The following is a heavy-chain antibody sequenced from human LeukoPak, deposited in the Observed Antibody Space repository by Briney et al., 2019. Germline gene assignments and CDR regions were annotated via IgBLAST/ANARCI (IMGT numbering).Heavy chain of an antibody. CDR1: GGSISSYY. CDR2: IYYSGST. CDR3: ARELPWGRLDHGLDP. V-gene: IGHV4-59*01. D-gene: IGHD1-1*01. Sequence: PSETLSLTCTVSGGSISSYYWSWIRQPPGKGLEWIGYIYYSGSTNYNPSLKSRVTISVDTSKNQFSLKLSSVTAADTAVYYCARELPWGRLDHGLDPWGQGTLVTVSS. J-gene: IGHJ5*02.